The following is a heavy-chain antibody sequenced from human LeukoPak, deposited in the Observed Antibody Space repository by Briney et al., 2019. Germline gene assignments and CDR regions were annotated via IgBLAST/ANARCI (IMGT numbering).Heavy chain of an antibody. J-gene: IGHJ4*02. Sequence: ASVKVSCKASGYTFTGYYMHWVRQAPGQGLEWMGWINPNSGGTNYAQKFQGRVTMTEDTSTDTAYMELSSLRPEDTAVYYCAKLASSSGWYECDYWGQGTLVTVSA. CDR1: GYTFTGYY. D-gene: IGHD6-19*01. CDR3: AKLASSSGWYECDY. V-gene: IGHV1-2*02. CDR2: INPNSGGT.